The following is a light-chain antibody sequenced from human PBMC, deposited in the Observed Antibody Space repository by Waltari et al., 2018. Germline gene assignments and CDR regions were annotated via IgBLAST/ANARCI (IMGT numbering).Light chain of an antibody. CDR3: SSFSKTATPVL. J-gene: IGLJ2*01. V-gene: IGLV2-14*03. Sequence: QSALTQPASVAGSPGQSITIPCTGSASDIGIYNYVSWYQQHPGGAPKLILYSVTNRPSGISSCFSGSRSGDTASLTISGLQAEDEALYFCSSFSKTATPVLFGGGTKVTVL. CDR2: SVT. CDR1: ASDIGIYNY.